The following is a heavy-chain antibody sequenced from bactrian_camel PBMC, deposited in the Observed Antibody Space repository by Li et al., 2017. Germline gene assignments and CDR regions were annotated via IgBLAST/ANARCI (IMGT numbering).Heavy chain of an antibody. V-gene: IGHV3S53*01. Sequence: QVQLVESGGGSVQAGGSLRLSCVASGNTLTSSCMAWLRQVPGKPREMVARIDSDGSAAYSDSVKGRFTISKGNAKNTLFLQMSSLKPDDTAMYYCAADRMACLRPSVQLAAYNFWGQGTQVTVS. J-gene: IGHJ4*01. CDR2: IDSDGSA. CDR3: AADRMACLRPSVQLAAYNF. CDR1: GNTLTSSC.